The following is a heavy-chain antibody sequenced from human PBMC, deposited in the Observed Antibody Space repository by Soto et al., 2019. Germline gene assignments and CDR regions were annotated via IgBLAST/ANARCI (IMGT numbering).Heavy chain of an antibody. Sequence: QVQLVQSGAEVKKPGSSVKVSCKASGGTFSSYAISWVRQAPGQGLEWMGGIIPIFGTANYAQKFQGRVTISADESTGQGYMGVRSLRSEDKGVEYCADCPTRIAARHYYFDYWGQGTLVTVSS. CDR3: ADCPTRIAARHYYFDY. D-gene: IGHD2-21*02. V-gene: IGHV1-69*01. J-gene: IGHJ4*02. CDR2: IIPIFGTA. CDR1: GGTFSSYA.